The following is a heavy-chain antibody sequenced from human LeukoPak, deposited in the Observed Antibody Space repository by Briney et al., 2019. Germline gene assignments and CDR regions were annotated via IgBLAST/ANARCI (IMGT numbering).Heavy chain of an antibody. Sequence: GGSLRLSCAASGFTFSSYAMSWVRQAPGKGLEWVSAISGSGGSTYYADSVKGRFTISRDNSKNTLYLQMNSLRAEDTAVYYCAKEKEQLVPRAGKALLFDYRGQGTLVTVSS. V-gene: IGHV3-23*01. J-gene: IGHJ4*02. CDR1: GFTFSSYA. CDR2: ISGSGGST. D-gene: IGHD6-13*01. CDR3: AKEKEQLVPRAGKALLFDY.